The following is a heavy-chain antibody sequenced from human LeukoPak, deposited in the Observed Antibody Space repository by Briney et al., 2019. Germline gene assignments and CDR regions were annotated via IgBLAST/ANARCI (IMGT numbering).Heavy chain of an antibody. V-gene: IGHV3-21*01. Sequence: GGSLRLSCAASGFTFSSYSMNWVRQAPGKGLEWVSSISSRSSYIYYADSVKGRFTISRDNAKNSLYLQMNSLRAEDTAVYYCARDYLFLEGNYYYYMDVWGKGTTVTVSS. D-gene: IGHD3-3*01. CDR3: ARDYLFLEGNYYYYMDV. J-gene: IGHJ6*03. CDR1: GFTFSSYS. CDR2: ISSRSSYI.